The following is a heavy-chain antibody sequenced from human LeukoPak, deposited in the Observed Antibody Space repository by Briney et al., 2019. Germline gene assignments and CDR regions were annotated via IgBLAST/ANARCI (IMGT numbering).Heavy chain of an antibody. CDR1: GGSFSGYY. Sequence: SETLSLTCAVYGGSFSGYYWSWIRQPPGEGLEWIGEINHSGSTNYNPSLKSRVTISVDTSKNQFSLKLSSVTAADTAVYYCARSGRVFGVVIIHKLDYWGQGTLVTVSS. D-gene: IGHD3-3*01. J-gene: IGHJ4*02. CDR2: INHSGST. CDR3: ARSGRVFGVVIIHKLDY. V-gene: IGHV4-34*01.